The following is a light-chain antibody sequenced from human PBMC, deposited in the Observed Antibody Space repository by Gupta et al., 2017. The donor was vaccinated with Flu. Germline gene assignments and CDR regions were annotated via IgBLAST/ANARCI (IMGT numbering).Light chain of an antibody. CDR3: GTWDSSLSAV. V-gene: IGLV1-51*02. Sequence: QTVTISCSGSSSNIGNNYVSWYQQLPGTAPKLLIYENNKRPSVLPDRFSGSKAGTSATLGITGLQTGDEADYYCGTWDSSLSAVFGGGTRLTVL. CDR2: ENN. J-gene: IGLJ2*01. CDR1: SSNIGNNY.